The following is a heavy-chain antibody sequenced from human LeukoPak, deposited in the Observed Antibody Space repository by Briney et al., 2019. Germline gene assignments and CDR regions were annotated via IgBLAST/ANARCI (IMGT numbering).Heavy chain of an antibody. V-gene: IGHV3-7*01. Sequence: GGSLRLSCAASGFTFSSYWMSWVRQAPGKGLEWVAHIKQDGSEKYYVDSVKGRFTISRDNAKNSLYLQMNSLRAEDTAVYYCASLTYDYVWGSYRSFDYWGQGTLVTVSS. J-gene: IGHJ4*02. D-gene: IGHD3-16*02. CDR1: GFTFSSYW. CDR2: IKQDGSEK. CDR3: ASLTYDYVWGSYRSFDY.